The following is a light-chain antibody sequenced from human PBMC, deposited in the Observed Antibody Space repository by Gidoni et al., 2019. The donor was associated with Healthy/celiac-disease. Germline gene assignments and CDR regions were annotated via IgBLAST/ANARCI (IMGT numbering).Light chain of an antibody. Sequence: DIQLTQSPSFLSASVGDRVTITCRASQGISSYLAWYQQKPGKAPTLLIYAASTLQSGVPSRFSGSGSGTEFTLTSSSLQPEDFATDYCQQLNSYPKTFGQGTKVEIK. V-gene: IGKV1-9*01. CDR3: QQLNSYPKT. J-gene: IGKJ1*01. CDR1: QGISSY. CDR2: AAS.